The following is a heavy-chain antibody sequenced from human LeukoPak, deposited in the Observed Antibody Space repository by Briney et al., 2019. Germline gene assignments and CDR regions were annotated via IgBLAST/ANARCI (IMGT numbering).Heavy chain of an antibody. CDR3: ARHRPGERRFDP. J-gene: IGHJ5*02. V-gene: IGHV4-59*08. Sequence: SETLSLTCTVSGGSINAYYWSWIRQPPGEGLEWIGYISYSGSTNYNPSLKSRVTISVDTSKNQFSLKLSSVTAADTAVYYCARHRPGERRFDPWGQGTLVTVSS. D-gene: IGHD3-16*01. CDR2: ISYSGST. CDR1: GGSINAYY.